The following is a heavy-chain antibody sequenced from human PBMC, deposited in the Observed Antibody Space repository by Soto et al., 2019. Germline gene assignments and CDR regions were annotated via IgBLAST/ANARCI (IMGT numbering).Heavy chain of an antibody. V-gene: IGHV3-23*01. CDR3: AKDYERDCSSTSCYRPDAFDI. Sequence: PGGSLRLSCAASGFTFSSYAMSWVCQAPGKGLEWVSAISGSGGSTYYADSVKGRFTISRDNSKNTLYLQMNSLRAEDTAVYYCAKDYERDCSSTSCYRPDAFDIWGQGTMVTVSS. D-gene: IGHD2-2*02. CDR2: ISGSGGST. CDR1: GFTFSSYA. J-gene: IGHJ3*02.